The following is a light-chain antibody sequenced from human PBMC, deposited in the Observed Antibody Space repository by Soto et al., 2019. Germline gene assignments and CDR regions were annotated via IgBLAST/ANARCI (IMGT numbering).Light chain of an antibody. CDR2: EAS. Sequence: DIQMTQSPSTLSASVGDRVTITCRASQSISDSLAWYQQKPGKAPKLLIYEASNLKSGVPSRCSGSGSGPEYTLTISSLQPDDFASYYCQQYKGYWTFGQGTKEEIK. CDR1: QSISDS. J-gene: IGKJ1*01. CDR3: QQYKGYWT. V-gene: IGKV1-5*03.